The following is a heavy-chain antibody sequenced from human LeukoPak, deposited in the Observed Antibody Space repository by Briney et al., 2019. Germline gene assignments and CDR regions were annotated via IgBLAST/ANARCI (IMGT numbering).Heavy chain of an antibody. Sequence: GGSLRLSCAASGFTFSSYEMNWVRQAPGKGLEFISYISSSGSIIYYADSVKGRFTISRDNAKNSLYLQMDSLRAEDTAVYYCAELGITMIGGVWGKGTTVTVSS. CDR3: AELGITMIGGV. J-gene: IGHJ6*04. V-gene: IGHV3-48*03. CDR1: GFTFSSYE. CDR2: ISSSGSII. D-gene: IGHD3-10*02.